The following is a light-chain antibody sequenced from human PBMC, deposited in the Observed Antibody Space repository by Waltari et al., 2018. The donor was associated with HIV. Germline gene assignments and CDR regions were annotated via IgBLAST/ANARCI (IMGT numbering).Light chain of an antibody. Sequence: QLVLTQSPSASASLGASVKLTCTLSSGHSSYPIARHQQQPEKGPRYLMKLNSDGSHSKGDGIPDRFSGSSSGAERYLTISSLQSEDEADYYCQTWGTGIWVFGGGTKLTVL. CDR3: QTWGTGIWV. J-gene: IGLJ3*02. CDR2: LNSDGSH. V-gene: IGLV4-69*01. CDR1: SGHSSYP.